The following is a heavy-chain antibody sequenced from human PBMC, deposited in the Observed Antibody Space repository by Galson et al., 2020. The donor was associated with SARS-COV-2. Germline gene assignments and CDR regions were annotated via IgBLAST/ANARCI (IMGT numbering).Heavy chain of an antibody. V-gene: IGHV4-39*07. CDR2: LYSIGKT. CDR1: DTSISSTYSY. J-gene: IGHJ4*02. Sequence: SDPLSLTCTVPDTSISSTYSYWGWIRQSPGKGLEWICSLYSIGKTYYNPSLESPPSLSVDTSKNQFSLKMSSVTAADTAIYYCARAAIWRGDDFDYWGQGTLVTVSS. CDR3: ARAAIWRGDDFDY. D-gene: IGHD3-3*01.